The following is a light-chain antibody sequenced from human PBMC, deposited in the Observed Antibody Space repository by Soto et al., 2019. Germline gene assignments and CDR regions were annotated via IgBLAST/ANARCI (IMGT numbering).Light chain of an antibody. CDR2: WAS. V-gene: IGKV4-1*01. Sequence: DIVLTQSPDSLAVSLGERATINCKSSQNIFSSSSSQTHLTWYQQKPGQSPKPIIYWASTRESGVPDRFSGSGSGTDFTLTISSLQAEDVAVYYCQQYYGASHTFGQGTKLEIK. CDR3: QQYYGASHT. CDR1: QNIFSSSSSQTH. J-gene: IGKJ2*01.